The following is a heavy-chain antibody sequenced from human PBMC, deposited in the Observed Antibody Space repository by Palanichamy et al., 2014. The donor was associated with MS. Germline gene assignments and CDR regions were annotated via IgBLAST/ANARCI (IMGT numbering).Heavy chain of an antibody. CDR2: IKQDGSEK. J-gene: IGHJ6*02. D-gene: IGHD6-6*01. CDR1: GFTFSSYW. Sequence: EVQLVESGGGLVQPGGSLRLSCAASGFTFSSYWMSWVRQAPGKGLEWVANIKQDGSEKYYVDSVKGRFTISRDNAKNSLYLQMNSLRAEDTAAYYCARDRIAARPGKLYYYYGMDVWGQGTTVTVSS. CDR3: ARDRIAARPGKLYYYYGMDV. V-gene: IGHV3-7*01.